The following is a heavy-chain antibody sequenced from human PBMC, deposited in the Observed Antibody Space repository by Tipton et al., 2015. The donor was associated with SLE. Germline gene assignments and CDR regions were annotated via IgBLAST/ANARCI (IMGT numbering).Heavy chain of an antibody. CDR3: AGAWQGYCSGGTCYVLDY. D-gene: IGHD2-15*01. V-gene: IGHV4-34*01. Sequence: TLSLTCAVYGGSFSGYHWTRIRQPPGQGLEWIGEIADTGSPNYNPSLKSRVTISVDTSKNQFSLKLRSVTAADTAVYYCAGAWQGYCSGGTCYVLDYWGQGTLVTVSS. CDR2: IADTGSP. J-gene: IGHJ4*02. CDR1: GGSFSGYH.